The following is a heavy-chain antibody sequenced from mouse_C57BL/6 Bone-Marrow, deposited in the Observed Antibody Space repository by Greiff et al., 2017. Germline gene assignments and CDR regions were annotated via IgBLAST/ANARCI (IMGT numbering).Heavy chain of an antibody. V-gene: IGHV1-59*01. CDR1: GYTFTSYW. D-gene: IGHD3-2*02. CDR3: ARAELRLRFYWYVDV. J-gene: IGHJ1*03. CDR2: IDPSDSYT. Sequence: VQLQQPGAELVRPGTSVKLSCKASGYTFTSYWMPWVKQRPGQGLEWIGVIDPSDSYTNYNQKFKGKATLTVDTSSSTAYMQLSSLTSEDSAVYYCARAELRLRFYWYVDVWGTGTTVTVSS.